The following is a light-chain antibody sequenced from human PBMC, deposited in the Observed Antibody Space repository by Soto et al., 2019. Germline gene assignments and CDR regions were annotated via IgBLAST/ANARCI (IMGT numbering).Light chain of an antibody. CDR2: GAS. J-gene: IGKJ2*01. Sequence: EIVMTQSPASLSVSPGETATLSCRASQSISNSLAWSQQKPGQAPSLLIYGASTRVPGIPARFSASGSGTAFTLTNSSLLSEDSALYYCQQYNNWPPRTFGQGTKLAIK. CDR3: QQYNNWPPRT. CDR1: QSISNS. V-gene: IGKV3-15*01.